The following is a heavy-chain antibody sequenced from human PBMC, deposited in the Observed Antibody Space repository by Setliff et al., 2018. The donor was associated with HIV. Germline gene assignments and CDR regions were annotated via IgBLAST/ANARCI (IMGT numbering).Heavy chain of an antibody. D-gene: IGHD3-10*01. Sequence: PSETLSLTCTVSGGSISIGGYYWGWIRQHPGKGLEWNGYIYHNGSTYYNPSLKSRVIISVDTSKNQFSLKVNSVTAADTAIDFCATNFGSGAYFDAHYFDSWGPGTLVTVSS. CDR2: IYHNGST. CDR1: GGSISIGGYY. CDR3: ATNFGSGAYFDAHYFDS. V-gene: IGHV4-31*03. J-gene: IGHJ4*02.